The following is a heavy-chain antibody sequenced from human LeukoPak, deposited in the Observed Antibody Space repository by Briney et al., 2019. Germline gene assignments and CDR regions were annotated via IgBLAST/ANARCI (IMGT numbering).Heavy chain of an antibody. D-gene: IGHD3-9*01. V-gene: IGHV3-74*01. CDR1: GFTFSSYW. Sequence: GGSLRLSCAASGFTFSSYWMHWVRQAPGKGLVWVSRINSDGSSTSYADSVKGRFTISRDNAKNSLYLQMNSLRAEDTALYYCAKGISRDYDILTGQDYWGQGTLVTVSS. J-gene: IGHJ4*02. CDR2: INSDGSST. CDR3: AKGISRDYDILTGQDY.